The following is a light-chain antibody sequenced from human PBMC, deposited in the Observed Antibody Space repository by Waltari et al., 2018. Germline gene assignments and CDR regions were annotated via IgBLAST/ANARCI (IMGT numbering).Light chain of an antibody. V-gene: IGLV2-8*01. CDR1: SSDVGGYNY. J-gene: IGLJ2*01. CDR3: SSYAGSNNMV. CDR2: EVS. Sequence: QSALTQPPSASGSPGQSVTISCTGTSSDVGGYNYVSWYQQHPGKAPKLIIYEVSKRPSGVPDRVSGPKSGNTASLTVSGLQAEDEADYYCSSYAGSNNMVFGGGTKLTVL.